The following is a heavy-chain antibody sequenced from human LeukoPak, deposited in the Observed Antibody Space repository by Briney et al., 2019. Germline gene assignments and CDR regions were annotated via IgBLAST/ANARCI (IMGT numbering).Heavy chain of an antibody. CDR3: ATQLDGYNFIFDY. D-gene: IGHD5-24*01. CDR1: GDTFSRYS. J-gene: IGHJ4*02. Sequence: SVKVSCKASGDTFSRYSISWVRQAPGQGLEWVGGIIPIFGTANYPRKLQGRVTITTDESTRTAYMELSSLRSEDTAVYYCATQLDGYNFIFDYWGQGTPVTVSS. V-gene: IGHV1-69*05. CDR2: IIPIFGTA.